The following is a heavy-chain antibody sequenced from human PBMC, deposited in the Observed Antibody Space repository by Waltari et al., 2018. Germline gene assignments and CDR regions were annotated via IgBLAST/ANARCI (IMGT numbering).Heavy chain of an antibody. CDR1: GFPFSIYS. D-gene: IGHD6-19*01. CDR2: ITTSSNYI. J-gene: IGHJ4*02. Sequence: EVQLVESGGGLVKPGGSLRLSCAASGFPFSIYSMHWLRQAPGKGLEWVSSITTSSNYIDFADSLKGRSTVSRDNAKNSMYIEMNSLRAEDTAVYYCTRGSGWNPNFDYWGQGTLVTVSS. V-gene: IGHV3-21*06. CDR3: TRGSGWNPNFDY.